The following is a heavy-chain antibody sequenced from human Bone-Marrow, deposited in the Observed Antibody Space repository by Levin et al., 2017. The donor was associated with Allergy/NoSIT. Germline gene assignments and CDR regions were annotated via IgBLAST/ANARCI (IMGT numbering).Heavy chain of an antibody. V-gene: IGHV3-15*07. J-gene: IGHJ6*02. Sequence: GESLKISCAASGFTFTGASMNWVRQAPGKGLEWVGSIKTNTDGGTTDYAAPVKGRFTISRDDSKNTVYLQMNSLKTEDTAVYYCTTDIVAAIFYGLDVWGQGTTVTVSS. CDR1: GFTFTGAS. CDR2: IKTNTDGGTT. CDR3: TTDIVAAIFYGLDV. D-gene: IGHD2-15*01.